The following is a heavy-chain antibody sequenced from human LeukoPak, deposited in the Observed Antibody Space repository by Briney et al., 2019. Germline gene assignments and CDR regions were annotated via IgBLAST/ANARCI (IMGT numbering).Heavy chain of an antibody. J-gene: IGHJ4*02. Sequence: GGSLRLSCAASGFTFSTYWMHWVRQAPGKGLVWVSRINSDGTGTNYADSVKGRFTISRDNAKSTLYLQMNSLRAEDTAVYYCAVSSGWLNWGQGTLVTVSS. CDR1: GFTFSTYW. CDR2: INSDGTGT. V-gene: IGHV3-74*01. CDR3: AVSSGWLN. D-gene: IGHD6-19*01.